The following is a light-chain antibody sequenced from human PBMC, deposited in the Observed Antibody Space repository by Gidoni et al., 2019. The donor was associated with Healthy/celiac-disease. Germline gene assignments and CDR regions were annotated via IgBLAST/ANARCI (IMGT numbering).Light chain of an antibody. V-gene: IGKV3-20*01. Sequence: EIVLTQSPGTLSLSPGERATLPCRASQSVSSRDLSWYQQKPGQAPRLLIYGASSRATGIPDRFSGSGSGTDFTLTISRLEPEDFAVYYCQQYGSSPWTFGQGTKVEIK. CDR3: QQYGSSPWT. CDR1: QSVSSRD. CDR2: GAS. J-gene: IGKJ1*01.